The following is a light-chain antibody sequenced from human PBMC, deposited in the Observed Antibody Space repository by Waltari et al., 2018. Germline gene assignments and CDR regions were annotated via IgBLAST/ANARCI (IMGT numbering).Light chain of an antibody. Sequence: DIQMTQSPSSLSASVGDRVTITCRASQSISSYLNWYQQKPGKAPKLLIYAASSLQSGVPSRFSSSGSGTDFTLTISSLQPEDFATYYCQQSYSTLLITFGPGTKVDIK. V-gene: IGKV1-39*01. J-gene: IGKJ3*01. CDR2: AAS. CDR3: QQSYSTLLIT. CDR1: QSISSY.